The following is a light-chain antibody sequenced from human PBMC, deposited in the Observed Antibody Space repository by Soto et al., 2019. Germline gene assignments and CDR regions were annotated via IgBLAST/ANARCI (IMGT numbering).Light chain of an antibody. CDR3: AAWDDSLNGVV. J-gene: IGLJ2*01. Sequence: QSVLTQPPSASGTPGQRVTISCSGSSSNIGSNTVNWYQQLPGTAPKLLIYNNNQRPSGVPERFSGSKSGTSASLAISGLQSEDETDYYCAAWDDSLNGVVFGGGTKLTV. V-gene: IGLV1-44*01. CDR2: NNN. CDR1: SSNIGSNT.